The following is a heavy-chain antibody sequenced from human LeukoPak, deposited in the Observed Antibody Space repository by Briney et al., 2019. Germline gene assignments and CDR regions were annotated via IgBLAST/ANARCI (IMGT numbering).Heavy chain of an antibody. J-gene: IGHJ5*02. CDR2: ISSSSSYI. D-gene: IGHD5-12*01. Sequence: GGSLRLSCAASGFTFSSYSMNWVRQAPGKGLEWVSSISSSSSYIYYADSVKGRYTISRDNAKNSLYLQMNSLRAEDTAVYYCARDRIVATTMFDPWGQGTLVTVCS. V-gene: IGHV3-21*01. CDR1: GFTFSSYS. CDR3: ARDRIVATTMFDP.